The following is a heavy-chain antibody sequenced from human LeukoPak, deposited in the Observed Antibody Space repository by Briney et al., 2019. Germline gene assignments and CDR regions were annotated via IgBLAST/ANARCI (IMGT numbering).Heavy chain of an antibody. CDR2: IYSGGST. V-gene: IGHV3-53*01. D-gene: IGHD3-16*01. Sequence: GGSLRLSCAASGFTFSSYAMSWVRQAPGKGLEWVSVIYSGGSTYYADSVKGRFTISRDNSKNTLYLQMNSLRAEDTAVYYCARDQGGDAFDIWGQGTMVTVSS. J-gene: IGHJ3*02. CDR3: ARDQGGDAFDI. CDR1: GFTFSSYA.